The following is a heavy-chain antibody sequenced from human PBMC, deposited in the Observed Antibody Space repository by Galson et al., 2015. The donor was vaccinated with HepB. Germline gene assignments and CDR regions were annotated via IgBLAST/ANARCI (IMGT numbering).Heavy chain of an antibody. CDR2: IDPSDSYS. D-gene: IGHD2-2*01. Sequence: QSGAEVKNPGESLRISCEGSGYTFTNYWITWVRRVPGKGLEWLGRIDPSDSYSNYNPSFAGHVTISVDTSIATAYLQWSSLTASDTAVYYCARRYCSSSSCSGAHFFYYGLDVWGQGTTVTVSS. J-gene: IGHJ6*02. CDR3: ARRYCSSSSCSGAHFFYYGLDV. V-gene: IGHV5-10-1*01. CDR1: GYTFTNYW.